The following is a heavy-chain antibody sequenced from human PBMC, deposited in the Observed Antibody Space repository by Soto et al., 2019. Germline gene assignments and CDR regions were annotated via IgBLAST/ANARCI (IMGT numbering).Heavy chain of an antibody. CDR2: IYIDGRT. D-gene: IGHD6-19*01. V-gene: IGHV3-53*02. CDR3: ARVHSSASLEGALAL. J-gene: IGHJ3*01. Sequence: EVQLVETGGGLIQPGGSLRLSCAASGFSVSTKYMTWVRQAPGKGLEWVSVIYIDGRTFYADSVKGRFAVSRDDSKNTLYGQMTSPRAEDTAVYYCARVHSSASLEGALALWGQGTMVTVSS. CDR1: GFSVSTKY.